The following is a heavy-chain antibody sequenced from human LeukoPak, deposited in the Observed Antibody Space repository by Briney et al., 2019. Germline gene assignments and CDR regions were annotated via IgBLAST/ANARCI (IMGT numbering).Heavy chain of an antibody. CDR2: MNPNSGNT. CDR1: GYTFTSYD. Sequence: ASVKVSCKASGYTFTSYDINWVRQATGQGLEWMGWMNPNSGNTGYAQKFQGRVIITRNTSISTAYMELSSLRSEDTAVYYCARKSYCSSTSCYSFGFDPWGQGTLVTVSS. D-gene: IGHD2-2*01. V-gene: IGHV1-8*03. J-gene: IGHJ5*02. CDR3: ARKSYCSSTSCYSFGFDP.